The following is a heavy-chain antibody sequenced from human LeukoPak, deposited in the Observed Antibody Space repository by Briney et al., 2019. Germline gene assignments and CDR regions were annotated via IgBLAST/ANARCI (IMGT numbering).Heavy chain of an antibody. CDR2: IIPIFGTA. V-gene: IGHV1-69*06. CDR1: GGTFSSYA. CDR3: ARGNYGGNDPRGDAFDI. J-gene: IGHJ3*02. D-gene: IGHD4-23*01. Sequence: SVKVSCKASGGTFSSYAISWVRQAPGQGLEWMGGIIPIFGTANYAQKFQGRVTITADKSTSTAYMEPSSLRSEDTAVYYCARGNYGGNDPRGDAFDIWGQGTMVIVSS.